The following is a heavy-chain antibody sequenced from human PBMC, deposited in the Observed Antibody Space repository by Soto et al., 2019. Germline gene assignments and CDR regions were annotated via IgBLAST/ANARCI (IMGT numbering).Heavy chain of an antibody. V-gene: IGHV3-23*01. CDR2: ISGSGGST. CDR1: GFTFSSYA. D-gene: IGHD6-13*01. Sequence: GSLRLSCAASGFTFSSYAMSWVRQAPGKGLEWVSAISGSGGSTYYADSVKGRFTISRDNSKNTLYLQMNSLRAEDTAVYYCAKDPLHYSSSWYGHNYGMDVWGQGTTVTVSS. J-gene: IGHJ6*02. CDR3: AKDPLHYSSSWYGHNYGMDV.